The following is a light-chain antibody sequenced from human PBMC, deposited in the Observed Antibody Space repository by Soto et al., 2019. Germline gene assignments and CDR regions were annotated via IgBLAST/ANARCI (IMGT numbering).Light chain of an antibody. CDR3: LQGTHWPPT. J-gene: IGKJ1*01. CDR2: KVS. V-gene: IGKV2-30*01. CDR1: QSLLYSNGNTY. Sequence: DVVMTQSPLSLPVTLGQPASISCRSSQSLLYSNGNTYLHWFQQRPGQSPRRLIYKVSNRDSGVPYRFSGSGSGTDFTLRINRVEAEDVGVYYCLQGTHWPPTFGQGTKVEIE.